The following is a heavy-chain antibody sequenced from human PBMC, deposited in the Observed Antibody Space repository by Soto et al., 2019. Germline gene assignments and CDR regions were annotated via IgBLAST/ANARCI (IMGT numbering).Heavy chain of an antibody. CDR2: IYPGDSDT. V-gene: IGHV5-51*01. D-gene: IGHD1-7*01. CDR3: GRLAVVNWNYPLVAGPLLAV. CDR1: GHNFTRYL. Sequence: PWESLTITCGCSGHNFTRYLIGWVRQMPGKGLEWMGIIYPGDSDTRYSPSFQRQVIISADKSITTAYLQWSSLKPSDTAMYYCGRLAVVNWNYPLVAGPLLAVWGQRILVIVSS. J-gene: IGHJ4*02.